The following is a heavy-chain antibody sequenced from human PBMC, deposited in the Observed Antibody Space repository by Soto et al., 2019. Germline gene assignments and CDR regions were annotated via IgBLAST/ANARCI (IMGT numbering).Heavy chain of an antibody. Sequence: EVQLLESGGGLVQPGGSLRLSCAATGFTFSSYAMSWVRQAPGKGLEWVSTITGSGGSTYYADSVKGRFTISRDNSKNTLYLQMNSLRAGDTAVYYCAKDLAGYRYGTAFDYWGQGTLVTVSS. J-gene: IGHJ4*02. D-gene: IGHD5-18*01. CDR3: AKDLAGYRYGTAFDY. V-gene: IGHV3-23*01. CDR2: ITGSGGST. CDR1: GFTFSSYA.